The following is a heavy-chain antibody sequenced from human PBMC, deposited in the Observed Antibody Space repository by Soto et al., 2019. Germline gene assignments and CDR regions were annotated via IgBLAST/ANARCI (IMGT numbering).Heavy chain of an antibody. CDR1: GGSISSYY. CDR2: IYYSGST. CDR3: ARFDQGADSSSSETFDY. J-gene: IGHJ4*02. D-gene: IGHD6-6*01. V-gene: IGHV4-59*01. Sequence: SETLSLTCTVSGGSISSYYWSWIRHPPGKGLEWIGYIYYSGSTNYNPSLKSRVTISVDTSKNQFSLKLSSVTAADTAVYYCARFDQGADSSSSETFDYWGQGTLVTVSS.